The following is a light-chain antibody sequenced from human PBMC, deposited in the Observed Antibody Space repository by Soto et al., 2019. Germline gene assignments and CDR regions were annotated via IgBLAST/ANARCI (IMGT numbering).Light chain of an antibody. CDR2: DAS. J-gene: IGKJ1*01. V-gene: IGKV3-15*01. CDR3: QQYNNWPPWT. CDR1: QSVSNN. Sequence: ILMTQSPATLSVSPGERATLSCRASQSVSNNLAWYQQKPGQAPRLLIYDASTRATGIPARFSGSGSGTEFTLTISGLQSEDFAVYYCQQYNNWPPWTFGQGXXX.